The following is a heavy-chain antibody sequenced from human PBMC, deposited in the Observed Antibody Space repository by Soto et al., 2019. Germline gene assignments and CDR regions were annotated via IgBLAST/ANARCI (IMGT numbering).Heavy chain of an antibody. D-gene: IGHD1-26*01. J-gene: IGHJ4*02. CDR2: ITGGSGFT. V-gene: IGHV3-23*01. Sequence: GGSLRLSCAASGFTFITLAMNLVRQAPGKGLEWVSGITGGSGFTFYADSVKGRFTLSRDDSENTLFLQMSSLRAEDTAKYYCAKSGPTNYFDFWGQGTLVTVSS. CDR1: GFTFITLA. CDR3: AKSGPTNYFDF.